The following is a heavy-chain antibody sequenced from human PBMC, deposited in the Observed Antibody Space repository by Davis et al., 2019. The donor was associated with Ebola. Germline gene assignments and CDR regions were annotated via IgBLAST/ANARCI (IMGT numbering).Heavy chain of an antibody. V-gene: IGHV1-3*01. J-gene: IGHJ6*02. CDR2: INAGNGDT. CDR3: ARWGITIFGVVNLYYYYGMDV. CDR1: GYIFTSYA. D-gene: IGHD3-3*01. Sequence: AASVKVSCKASGYIFTSYAMHWVRQAPGQRLEWMGWINAGNGDTKYSQKFQGRFTITRDTSASTAYMELSSLRSEDTAVYYCARWGITIFGVVNLYYYYGMDVWGQGTTVTVSS.